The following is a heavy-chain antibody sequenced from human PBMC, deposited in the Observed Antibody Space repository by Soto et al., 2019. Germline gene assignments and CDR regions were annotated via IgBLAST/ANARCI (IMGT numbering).Heavy chain of an antibody. CDR1: GFTFSDYY. J-gene: IGHJ4*02. V-gene: IGHV3-11*01. CDR2: ISSSGSTI. CDR3: ASRLSYSTEHEKYYFDY. D-gene: IGHD6-13*01. Sequence: PGGSLRLSCAASGFTFSDYYMSWIRQAPGKGLEWVSYISSSGSTIYYADSVKGRFTISRDNAKNSLYLQMNSLRAEDTAVYYCASRLSYSTEHEKYYFDYWGQGTLVTVSS.